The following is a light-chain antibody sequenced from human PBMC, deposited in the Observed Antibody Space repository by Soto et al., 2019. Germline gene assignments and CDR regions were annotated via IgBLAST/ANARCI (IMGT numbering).Light chain of an antibody. CDR2: AAS. Sequence: DIQLTQSPSFLSASVGDRVTITCRASQGISSHLAWYQQKPGKAPKLLIYAASTLQSGVPSRFSGSGSGTEFTLTISSRQPEDFATYHCQQLNSYPRTFGQGTKLEIK. J-gene: IGKJ2*01. CDR1: QGISSH. V-gene: IGKV1-9*01. CDR3: QQLNSYPRT.